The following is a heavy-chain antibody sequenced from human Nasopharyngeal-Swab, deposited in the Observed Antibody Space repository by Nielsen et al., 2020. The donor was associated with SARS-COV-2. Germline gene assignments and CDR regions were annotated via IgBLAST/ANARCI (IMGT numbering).Heavy chain of an antibody. CDR1: GFTFSNFA. V-gene: IGHV3-23*01. CDR2: ISGDSDST. D-gene: IGHD5-12*01. CDR3: AKDRDSGDDSEEYYHYYGMDV. J-gene: IGHJ6*02. Sequence: GGSLRLSCAASGFTFSNFAMSWVRQAPGKGLEWVSVISGDSDSTYYTDSVRGRFTISRDNSKNTLNLQMNNLRAEDTAIYYCAKDRDSGDDSEEYYHYYGMDVWGQRAPVTVSS.